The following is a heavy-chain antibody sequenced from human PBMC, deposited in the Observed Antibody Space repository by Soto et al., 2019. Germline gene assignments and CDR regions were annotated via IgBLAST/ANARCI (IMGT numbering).Heavy chain of an antibody. CDR2: IKHDGNEK. CDR3: VRATLSWGHYYFRGLDV. CDR1: GFMFGTYW. V-gene: IGHV3-7*01. J-gene: IGHJ6*02. Sequence: GGSLRLSCAATGFMFGTYWMSWVRQAPGKGLEWVANIKHDGNEKYYADSVKGRFTVSRDNVKNFLHLQMSSLRGDDTGVYFCVRATLSWGHYYFRGLDVWGQGTTVPSP. D-gene: IGHD3-22*01.